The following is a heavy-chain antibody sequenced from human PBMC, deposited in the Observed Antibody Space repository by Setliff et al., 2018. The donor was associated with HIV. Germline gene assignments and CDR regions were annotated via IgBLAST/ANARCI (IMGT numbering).Heavy chain of an antibody. CDR3: AKVMITTTWAFDF. Sequence: GGSLRLSCAASGFTFSTYSMVWVRQAPGKGLEWVSGIGGAYDGNTYHADSVKGRSTIFRENSKNILYLQMSNLRAEDMALYYCAKVMITTTWAFDFWGQGTPVTVSS. J-gene: IGHJ4*02. CDR2: IGGAYDGNT. CDR1: GFTFSTYS. V-gene: IGHV3-23*01. D-gene: IGHD1-26*01.